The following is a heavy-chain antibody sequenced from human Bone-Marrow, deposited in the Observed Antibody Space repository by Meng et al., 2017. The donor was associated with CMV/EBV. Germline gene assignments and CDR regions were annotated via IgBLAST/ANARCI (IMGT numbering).Heavy chain of an antibody. J-gene: IGHJ6*02. V-gene: IGHV3-30-3*01. CDR3: ARDFWSGYYLGMDV. Sequence: GESLKISCAASSFTFSSYWMTWVRQAPGKGLEWVAVISYDGSNKYYADSVKGRFTISRDNSKNTLYLQMNSLRAEDTAVYYCARDFWSGYYLGMDVWGQGTTVTVSS. CDR1: SFTFSSYW. CDR2: ISYDGSNK. D-gene: IGHD3-3*01.